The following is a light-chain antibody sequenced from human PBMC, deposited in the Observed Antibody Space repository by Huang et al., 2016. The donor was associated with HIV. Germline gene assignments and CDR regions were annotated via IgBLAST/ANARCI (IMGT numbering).Light chain of an antibody. CDR1: QSVSTN. J-gene: IGKJ3*01. CDR2: GAS. CDR3: QQYDSTPTT. Sequence: EIIMTQSPATLSVSPGERATLSCRASQSVSTNSAWYQQKPGQAPRLLSFGASTRATGIPARFSGSGSGTEFTLTISSLQSEDFAVYYCQQYDSTPTTFGPGTKVDIK. V-gene: IGKV3-15*01.